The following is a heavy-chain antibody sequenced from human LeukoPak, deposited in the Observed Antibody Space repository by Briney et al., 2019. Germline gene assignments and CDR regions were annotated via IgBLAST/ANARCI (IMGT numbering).Heavy chain of an antibody. J-gene: IGHJ3*02. Sequence: GESLKISCKASGYSFPNFWIGWVRQMPGKGLEWMGIIYPGDSDTRYSPSFQGQVTISADKSISTAYLQWSSLKASDTAIYYCARIYGDYVSGAFDIWGQGTMVTVSS. V-gene: IGHV5-51*01. CDR2: IYPGDSDT. CDR3: ARIYGDYVSGAFDI. D-gene: IGHD4-17*01. CDR1: GYSFPNFW.